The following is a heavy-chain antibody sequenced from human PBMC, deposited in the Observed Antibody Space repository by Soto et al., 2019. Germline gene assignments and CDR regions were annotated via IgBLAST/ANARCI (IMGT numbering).Heavy chain of an antibody. CDR3: ARGGGYLVVVTAHSYYYGMDV. D-gene: IGHD2-21*02. CDR1: GGSISRYY. J-gene: IGHJ6*02. Sequence: QVQLQESGPGLVKPSETLSLTCTVSGGSISRYYWSWIRQPAGKGLEWLGRIYTSGSTNYNPSLKSRVTMSVDTSKNQCSLKLSSVTAAGTAVYYCARGGGYLVVVTAHSYYYGMDVWGQGTTVTVSS. V-gene: IGHV4-4*07. CDR2: IYTSGST.